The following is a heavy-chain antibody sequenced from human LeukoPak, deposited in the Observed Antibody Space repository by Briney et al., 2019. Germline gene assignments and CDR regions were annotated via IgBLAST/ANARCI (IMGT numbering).Heavy chain of an antibody. J-gene: IGHJ4*02. Sequence: SETLSLTCAVYGGSFSGYYWSWIRQPPGKGLEWIGEINHSGSTNYNPSLKSRVTISVDTSKNQFSLKLSSVTAADTAVYYCARLGYCSGGSCYYFDYWGQGTLVTVSS. CDR3: ARLGYCSGGSCYYFDY. V-gene: IGHV4-34*01. CDR1: GGSFSGYY. D-gene: IGHD2-15*01. CDR2: INHSGST.